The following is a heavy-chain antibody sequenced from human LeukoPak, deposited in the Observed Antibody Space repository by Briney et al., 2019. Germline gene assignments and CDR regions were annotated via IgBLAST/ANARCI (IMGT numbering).Heavy chain of an antibody. CDR3: ARVFKVVVPAAMEAIWFDP. J-gene: IGHJ5*02. CDR1: GYTFTSYG. V-gene: IGHV1-18*01. Sequence: ASVKVSCKASGYTFTSYGISWVRQAPGQGLEWMGWISAYNGNTNYAQKLQGRVTMTTDTSTSTAYMELRSLRSDDTAVYYCARVFKVVVPAAMEAIWFDPWGQGTLVTVS. D-gene: IGHD2-2*01. CDR2: ISAYNGNT.